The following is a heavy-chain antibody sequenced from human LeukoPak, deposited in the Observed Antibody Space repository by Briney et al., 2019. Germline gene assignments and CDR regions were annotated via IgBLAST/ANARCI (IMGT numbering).Heavy chain of an antibody. J-gene: IGHJ4*02. CDR3: ARVDRARTAGYSSSWYFDY. Sequence: SETLSLTCTVSGGSISSYYWSWIRQPAGKGLEWIGRIYTSGSTNYNPSLKSRVTMSVDTSKNQFSLKLSSVTAADTAVYYCARVDRARTAGYSSSWYFDYWGQGTLVTVFS. V-gene: IGHV4-4*07. CDR2: IYTSGST. CDR1: GGSISSYY. D-gene: IGHD6-13*01.